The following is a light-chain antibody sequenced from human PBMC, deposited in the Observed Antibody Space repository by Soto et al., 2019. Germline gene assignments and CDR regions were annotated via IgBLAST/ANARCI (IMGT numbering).Light chain of an antibody. Sequence: QSALTQPASVSGSPGQSITISCTGTSSDVGGYNSVSWYQQHPGKAPKLMIYDVSNRPSGVSNRFSGSKSGNTASLTISGLQGEDESDYYCSSYPSSSTYVFGAGTKVTVL. J-gene: IGLJ1*01. CDR3: SSYPSSSTYV. CDR1: SSDVGGYNS. V-gene: IGLV2-14*01. CDR2: DVS.